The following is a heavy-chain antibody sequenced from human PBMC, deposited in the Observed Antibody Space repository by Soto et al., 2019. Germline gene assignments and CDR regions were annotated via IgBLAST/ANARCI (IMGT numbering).Heavy chain of an antibody. V-gene: IGHV3-23*01. D-gene: IGHD5-18*01. CDR2: ISGSGGST. J-gene: IGHJ4*02. CDR3: AKDDEDKPMVAFAGFDY. Sequence: PGGSLRLSCAASGFTFSSYAMSWVRQAPGKGLEWVSAISGSGGSTYYADSVKGRFTISRDNSKNTLYLQMNSLRAEDTAVYYCAKDDEDKPMVAFAGFDYWGQGTLVTVSS. CDR1: GFTFSSYA.